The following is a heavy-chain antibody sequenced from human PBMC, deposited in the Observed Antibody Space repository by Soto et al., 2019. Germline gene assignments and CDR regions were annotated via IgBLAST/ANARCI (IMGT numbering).Heavy chain of an antibody. D-gene: IGHD3-10*01. CDR2: IYYSGST. V-gene: IGHV4-59*08. Sequence: SETLSLTCTVSGGSISSYYWSWIRQPPGKGPEWIGYIYYSGSTNYNPSLKSRVTISVDTSKNQFSLKLSSVTAADTAVYYCARLLWSRGDWFDPWGQGTLVTVSS. CDR3: ARLLWSRGDWFDP. CDR1: GGSISSYY. J-gene: IGHJ5*02.